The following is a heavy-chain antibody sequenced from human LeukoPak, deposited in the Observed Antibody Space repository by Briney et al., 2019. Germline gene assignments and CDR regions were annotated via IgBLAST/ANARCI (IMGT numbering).Heavy chain of an antibody. CDR2: ISWNSGSI. D-gene: IGHD6-19*01. CDR3: TRGGIAVAGALYYFDY. Sequence: GGSLRLSCAASGFTFDDYAMHWVRHAPGKGLEWVSGISWNSGSIGYADSVKGRFTISRDNAKNSLYLQMNSLRAEDTALYYCTRGGIAVAGALYYFDYWGQGTLVTVSS. V-gene: IGHV3-9*01. CDR1: GFTFDDYA. J-gene: IGHJ4*02.